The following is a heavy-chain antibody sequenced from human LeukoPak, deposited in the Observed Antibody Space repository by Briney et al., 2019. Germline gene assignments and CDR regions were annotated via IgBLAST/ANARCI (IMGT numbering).Heavy chain of an antibody. D-gene: IGHD6-19*01. V-gene: IGHV6-1*01. CDR3: AKSIKTVAGSRSSYYFDY. Sequence: SQTLSLTCAISGDSVSSNSAAWNWIRQSPSRGLEWLGRTYYRSKWYNDYAVSVKSRITINPDTSKNQFSLQLNSVTPEDTAVYYCAKSIKTVAGSRSSYYFDYWGQGTLVTVSS. CDR1: GDSVSSNSAA. CDR2: TYYRSKWYN. J-gene: IGHJ4*02.